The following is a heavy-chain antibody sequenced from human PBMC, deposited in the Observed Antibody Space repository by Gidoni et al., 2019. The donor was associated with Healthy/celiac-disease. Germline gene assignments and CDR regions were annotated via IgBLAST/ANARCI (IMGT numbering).Heavy chain of an antibody. CDR1: GFTFSSYS. CDR2: ISSSSSYI. Sequence: EVQLVESGGGLVKPGGSLRLSCAASGFTFSSYSMYWVRQAPGKGLEWVSSISSSSSYIYYADSVKGRFTISRDNAKNSLYLQMNSLRAEDTAVYYCARAGDSSDGGGTPRPHYYYYGMDVWGQGTTVTVSS. D-gene: IGHD3-22*01. J-gene: IGHJ6*02. V-gene: IGHV3-21*01. CDR3: ARAGDSSDGGGTPRPHYYYYGMDV.